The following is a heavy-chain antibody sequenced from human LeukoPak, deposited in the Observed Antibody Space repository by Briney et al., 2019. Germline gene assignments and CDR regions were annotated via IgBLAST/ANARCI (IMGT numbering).Heavy chain of an antibody. D-gene: IGHD3-10*01. Sequence: GGSLRLSCAASGFIFSSYAMSWVRQAPGKGLEWVSTISDSSGSTYYADSVKGRFTISRDNSKNTLYLQMNSLRAEETAEYYCAKVRTRWTMVRGVPYMDVWGKGTTVTVSS. CDR3: AKVRTRWTMVRGVPYMDV. CDR1: GFIFSSYA. J-gene: IGHJ6*03. V-gene: IGHV3-23*01. CDR2: ISDSSGST.